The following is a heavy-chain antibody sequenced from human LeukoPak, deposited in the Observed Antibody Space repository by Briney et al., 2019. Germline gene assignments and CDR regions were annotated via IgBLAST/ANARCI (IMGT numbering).Heavy chain of an antibody. CDR1: GGTFSSYA. CDR2: IIPILGIA. CDR3: ATGKGSYYDQFDY. V-gene: IGHV1-69*04. Sequence: SVKVSCKASGGTFSSYAISWVRQAPGQGLEWMGRIIPILGIANYAQKFQGRVTITADKSTSTAYMELSSLRSEDTAVYYCATGKGSYYDQFDYWGQGTLVTVSS. J-gene: IGHJ4*02. D-gene: IGHD1-26*01.